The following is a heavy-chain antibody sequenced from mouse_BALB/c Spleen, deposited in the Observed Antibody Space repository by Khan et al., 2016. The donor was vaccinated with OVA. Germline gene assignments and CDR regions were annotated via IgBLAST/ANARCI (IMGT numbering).Heavy chain of an antibody. J-gene: IGHJ3*01. CDR1: GYTFTNYV. CDR2: INPYNAGT. V-gene: IGHV1S136*01. Sequence: VQLKQSGPELVEPGASVKMSCKASGYTFTNYVMHWVKQKPGQGLEWIGYINPYNAGTRYNEKFKGKATLTSDISSTTAYMELSSLTSEDSAVYDCAREASSWDFSFPYWGQGTLGTVSA. CDR3: AREASSWDFSFPY. D-gene: IGHD4-1*01.